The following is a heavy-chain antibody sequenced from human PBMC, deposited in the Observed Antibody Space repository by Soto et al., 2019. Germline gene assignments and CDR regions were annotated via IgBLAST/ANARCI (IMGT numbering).Heavy chain of an antibody. CDR3: ASNPNSGDYYYGMDV. CDR2: IWYDGSNK. V-gene: IGHV3-33*01. D-gene: IGHD5-12*01. J-gene: IGHJ6*02. Sequence: QVQLVESGGGMVQPGRSLRLSCAASGFTFSSYGMHWVRQAPGKGLEWVAVIWYDGSNKYYADSVKGRFTISRDNSKNTLSLQMNSLRAEDTAVYYCASNPNSGDYYYGMDVWGQGTTVTVSS. CDR1: GFTFSSYG.